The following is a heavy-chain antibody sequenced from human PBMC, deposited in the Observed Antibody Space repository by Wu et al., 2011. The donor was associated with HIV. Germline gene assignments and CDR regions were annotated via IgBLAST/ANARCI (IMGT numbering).Heavy chain of an antibody. CDR1: GFTFRDYW. V-gene: IGHV3-74*03. Sequence: VQLVESGGGLVQPGGSLRLSCAASGFTFRDYWMHWVRQAPGKGLVWVSRINTDGSSTKYADFVKGRFTIARDNAQNTLYLQMNSLGAEDTAVYYCVRHRRNWELLLDYVGPGIPWSPSP. J-gene: IGHJ4*02. CDR3: VRHRRNWELLLDY. CDR2: INTDGSST. D-gene: IGHD1-26*01.